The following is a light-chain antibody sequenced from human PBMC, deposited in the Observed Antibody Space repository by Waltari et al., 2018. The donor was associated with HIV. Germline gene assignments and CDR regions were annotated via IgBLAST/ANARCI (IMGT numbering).Light chain of an antibody. CDR3: QQSSRTPPT. J-gene: IGKJ1*01. CDR2: AAS. V-gene: IGKV1-39*01. Sequence: DIQMTQSPSSLSASVGDRVTITCRASQSITSYLNWYQQKPGTAPKLLVYAASSLQRGVPSRFSGSGSGTDFTLTISSLQPEDFATYYCQQSSRTPPTFGQGTKVEIK. CDR1: QSITSY.